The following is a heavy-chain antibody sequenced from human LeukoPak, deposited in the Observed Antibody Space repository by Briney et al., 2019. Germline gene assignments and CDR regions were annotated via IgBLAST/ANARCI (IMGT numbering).Heavy chain of an antibody. V-gene: IGHV3-66*04. J-gene: IGHJ3*02. CDR3: ARPGLYQSSEAFDI. CDR2: IYSGGNT. Sequence: PGESLRLSCAASGFTVSSYYMTWVRQPPGKGLEWVSVIYSGGNTYYADSVKGRFTISRDNANNSLYLQMHSLRAEDTAVYYCARPGLYQSSEAFDIWGQGTMVTVSS. D-gene: IGHD2-8*01. CDR1: GFTVSSYY.